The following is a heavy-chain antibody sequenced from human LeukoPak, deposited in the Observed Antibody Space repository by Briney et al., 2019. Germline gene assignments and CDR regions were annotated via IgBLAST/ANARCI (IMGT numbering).Heavy chain of an antibody. J-gene: IGHJ5*02. Sequence: GGSLRLSCAASGFPLSGYSMTWVRQAPGKGLEWVSSINSGSDYILYADSVKGRFTISRDNAKNSLYLQMSSLRAEDTAVYYCARDQFGKGNWFDPWGQGTLVTLSS. V-gene: IGHV3-21*01. D-gene: IGHD3-10*01. CDR3: ARDQFGKGNWFDP. CDR1: GFPLSGYS. CDR2: INSGSDYI.